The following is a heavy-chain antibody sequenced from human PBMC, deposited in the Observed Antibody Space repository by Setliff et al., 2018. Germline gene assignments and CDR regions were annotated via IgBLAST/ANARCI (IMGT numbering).Heavy chain of an antibody. D-gene: IGHD6-19*01. J-gene: IGHJ4*02. CDR3: ARVGGIVVAGTLWYFDY. V-gene: IGHV3-7*01. Sequence: GGSLRLSCVASGFTFSRYWMSWVRQAPGKGLEWVANIKEDGSEKYYVDSVKGRFTISRDNAKNSLYLQMNSLRAEDTAVYYCARVGGIVVAGTLWYFDYWGQGTLVTVSS. CDR2: IKEDGSEK. CDR1: GFTFSRYW.